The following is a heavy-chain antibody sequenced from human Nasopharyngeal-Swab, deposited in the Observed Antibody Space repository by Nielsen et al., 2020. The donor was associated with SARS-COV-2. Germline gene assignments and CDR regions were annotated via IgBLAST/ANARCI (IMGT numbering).Heavy chain of an antibody. V-gene: IGHV4-4*07. CDR1: GGSISSYY. Sequence: GSLRLSCTVSGGSISSYYLSWIRQPAGKGLEWIGRIYTSGSTNYNPSLKSRVTMSVDTSKNQFSLKLSSVTAADTAVYYCARVTAMAPGHYFDYWGQGTLVTVSS. D-gene: IGHD5-18*01. CDR2: IYTSGST. J-gene: IGHJ4*02. CDR3: ARVTAMAPGHYFDY.